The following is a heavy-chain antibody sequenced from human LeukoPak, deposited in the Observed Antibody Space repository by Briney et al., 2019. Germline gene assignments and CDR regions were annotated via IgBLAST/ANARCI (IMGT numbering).Heavy chain of an antibody. CDR2: ISGSGGST. CDR1: GFTFSSYA. V-gene: IGHV3-23*01. D-gene: IGHD1-7*01. CDR3: AKYVAGTTLYYYYYYGMDV. Sequence: GGSLRLSCAASGFTFSSYAMSWVRQAPGKGLEWVSAISGSGGSTYYADSVKGRFTISRDNSKNTLYLQMNSLRAEDTAVYYCAKYVAGTTLYYYYYYGMDVRGQGTTVTVSS. J-gene: IGHJ6*02.